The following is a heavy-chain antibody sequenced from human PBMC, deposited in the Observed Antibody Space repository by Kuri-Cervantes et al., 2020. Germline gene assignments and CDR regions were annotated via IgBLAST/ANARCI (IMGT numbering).Heavy chain of an antibody. CDR3: AREGVTGYYYDSSDSGCAFDI. Sequence: ASVKVSCKASRYTFTDYYMHWVRQAPGQGLEWMGWINPNSGGTNYAQNFQGRVTMTRDTSTSTVYMELSSLRSEETAVYYCAREGVTGYYYDSSDSGCAFDIWGQGTMVTVSS. CDR2: INPNSGGT. J-gene: IGHJ3*02. D-gene: IGHD3-22*01. V-gene: IGHV1-2*02. CDR1: RYTFTDYY.